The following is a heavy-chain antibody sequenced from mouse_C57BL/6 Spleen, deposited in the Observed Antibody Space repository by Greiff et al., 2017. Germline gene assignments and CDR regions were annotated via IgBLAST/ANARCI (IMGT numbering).Heavy chain of an antibody. D-gene: IGHD1-1*01. Sequence: EVQLVESEGGLVQPGSSMKLSCTASGFTFSDYYMAWVRQVPEKGLEWVANINYDGSSTYYLDSLKSRFIISRDNAKNILYLQMSSLKSEDTATYYCARDEDYGSTEWYFDVWGTGTTVTVSS. V-gene: IGHV5-16*01. J-gene: IGHJ1*03. CDR1: GFTFSDYY. CDR3: ARDEDYGSTEWYFDV. CDR2: INYDGSST.